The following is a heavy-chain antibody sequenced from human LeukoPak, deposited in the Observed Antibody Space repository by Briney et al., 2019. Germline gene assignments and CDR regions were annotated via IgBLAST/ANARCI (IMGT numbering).Heavy chain of an antibody. D-gene: IGHD1-26*01. CDR1: GFTFDTYA. CDR2: ISGSGDST. V-gene: IGHV3-23*01. CDR3: ARDTYYSGSYIWFDP. J-gene: IGHJ5*02. Sequence: TGGSLRLSCAASGFTFDTYAMSWVRQAPGKGLEWVSVISGSGDSTEYADSVKGRFTISRDNSRNTLSLQMNNLRAEDTATYYCARDTYYSGSYIWFDPRGQGTLVTVSS.